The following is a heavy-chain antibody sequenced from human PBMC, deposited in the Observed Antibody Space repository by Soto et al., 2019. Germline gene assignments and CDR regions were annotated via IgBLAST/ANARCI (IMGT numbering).Heavy chain of an antibody. CDR1: VFTLSSCA. V-gene: IGHV3-23*01. J-gene: IGHJ4*02. CDR2: ISGSGGST. CDR3: AKVMPSNYFDY. D-gene: IGHD2-2*01. Sequence: GGSLRLDFAASVFTLSSCAMSCVRQAPGKGLELVSAISGSGGSTYYADSVKGRFTISRDNSMNTLYLQMNSLRAEDMAVYYCAKVMPSNYFDYWGQGTLVTVSS.